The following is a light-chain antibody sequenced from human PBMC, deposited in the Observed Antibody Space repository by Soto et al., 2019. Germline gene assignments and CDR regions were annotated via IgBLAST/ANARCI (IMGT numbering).Light chain of an antibody. CDR1: SSDIGSYNY. V-gene: IGLV2-14*03. CDR2: DVS. CDR3: SSYGASSTL. J-gene: IGLJ2*01. Sequence: QSALTQPASLYGSPGQSITISCTGTSSDIGSYNYISWYQQHPGKAPKLMIFDVSYRPSGISDRFSGSKSGNTASLTISGLQPEDEADYYCSSYGASSTLFGGGTKVTVL.